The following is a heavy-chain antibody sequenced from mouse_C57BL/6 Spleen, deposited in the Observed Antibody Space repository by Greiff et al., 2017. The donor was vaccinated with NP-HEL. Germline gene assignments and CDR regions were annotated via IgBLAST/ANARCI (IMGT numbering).Heavy chain of an antibody. Sequence: EVQLQESGGGLVKPGGSLKLSCAASGFTFSDYGMHWVRQAPEKGLEWVAYISSGSSTIYYADTVKGRFTISRDNAKNTLFLQMTSLRSEDTAMYYCARPQVLYAMDYWGQGTSVTVSS. CDR1: GFTFSDYG. J-gene: IGHJ4*01. CDR3: ARPQVLYAMDY. CDR2: ISSGSSTI. V-gene: IGHV5-17*01.